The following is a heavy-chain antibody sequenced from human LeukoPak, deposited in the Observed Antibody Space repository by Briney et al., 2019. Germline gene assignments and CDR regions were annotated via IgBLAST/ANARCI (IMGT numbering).Heavy chain of an antibody. J-gene: IGHJ6*02. CDR3: ARSYRGYYYGSGSYYYGMDV. V-gene: IGHV4-59*01. Sequence: SETLSLTCTVSGGSISSYYWSWIRQPPGKGLEWIGYIYYSGSTNYNPSLKSRVTISADTSKNQFSLKLSSVTAADTAVYYCARSYRGYYYGSGSYYYGMDVWGQGTTVTVTS. CDR2: IYYSGST. D-gene: IGHD3-10*01. CDR1: GGSISSYY.